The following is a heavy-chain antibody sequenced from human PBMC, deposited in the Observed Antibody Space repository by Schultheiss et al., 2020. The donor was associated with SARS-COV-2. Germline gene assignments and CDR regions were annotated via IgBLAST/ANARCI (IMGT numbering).Heavy chain of an antibody. J-gene: IGHJ6*02. V-gene: IGHV3-53*03. Sequence: ETLSLTCTVSGASINTSLSYWGWIRRPPGKGLEWVSIIYSGGSTYYADSVKGRFTISRDNSKNTLYLQMNSLRAEDTAVYYCARGGAPVLWFGDLGRRRGLDVWGQGTTVTVSS. CDR3: ARGGAPVLWFGDLGRRRGLDV. CDR2: IYSGGST. D-gene: IGHD3-10*01. CDR1: GASINTSLSY.